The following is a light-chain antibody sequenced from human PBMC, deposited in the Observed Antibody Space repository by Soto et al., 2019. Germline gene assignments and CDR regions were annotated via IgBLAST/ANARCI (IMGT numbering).Light chain of an antibody. CDR1: QNVNNW. Sequence: DIQMTQSPSTLSASVGDSVTITCRASQNVNNWVAWYQQKPGKAPRFLIYDASSLESGVPSRFSGSGSGTDFTLTISSLQPDDFATYYCQRYNSYSRTFGQGTKV. CDR3: QRYNSYSRT. V-gene: IGKV1-5*01. CDR2: DAS. J-gene: IGKJ1*01.